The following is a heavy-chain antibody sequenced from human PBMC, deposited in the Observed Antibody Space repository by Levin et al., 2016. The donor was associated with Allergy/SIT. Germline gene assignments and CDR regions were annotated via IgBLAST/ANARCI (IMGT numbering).Heavy chain of an antibody. CDR3: VKDRGCSSTSCYRYRGYYYYYYGMDV. V-gene: IGHV3-64D*06. CDR1: GFTFSSYA. Sequence: GGSLRLSCSASGFTFSSYAMHWVRQAPGKGLEYVSAISSNGGSTYYADSVKGRFTISRDNSKNTLYLQMSSLRAEDTAVYYCVKDRGCSSTSCYRYRGYYYYYYGMDVWGQGTTVTVSS. CDR2: ISSNGGST. D-gene: IGHD2-2*01. J-gene: IGHJ6*02.